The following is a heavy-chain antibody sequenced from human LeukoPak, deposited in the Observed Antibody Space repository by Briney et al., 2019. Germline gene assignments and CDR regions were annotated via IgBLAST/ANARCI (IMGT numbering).Heavy chain of an antibody. V-gene: IGHV3-9*01. CDR3: AKGYSSSWSGHFDS. CDR1: GFIFDDFV. Sequence: GGSLRLSCEASGFIFDDFVMFWIRQRPGQGLEWVAGVTWDDYKIDYADSVKGRFTISRDNAKNSLSLQMTRVRPEDTALYYCAKGYSSSWSGHFDSWGQGTLVTVSS. J-gene: IGHJ5*01. D-gene: IGHD2-2*01. CDR2: VTWDDYKI.